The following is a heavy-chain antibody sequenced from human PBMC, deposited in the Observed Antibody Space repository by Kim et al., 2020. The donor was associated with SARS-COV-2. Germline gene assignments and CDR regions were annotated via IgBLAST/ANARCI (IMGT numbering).Heavy chain of an antibody. Sequence: GGSLRLSCAASGFTFGDYAMHWVRQVPGKGLEWVSGIGWNGGNKDYAASVKGRFTISRDNVKNSLFLQMNSLRLEDTALYYCVRGAVAGSGRYYFDPWGQGTPVTVSS. J-gene: IGHJ5*02. V-gene: IGHV3-9*01. CDR3: VRGAVAGSGRYYFDP. CDR2: IGWNGGNK. CDR1: GFTFGDYA. D-gene: IGHD6-19*01.